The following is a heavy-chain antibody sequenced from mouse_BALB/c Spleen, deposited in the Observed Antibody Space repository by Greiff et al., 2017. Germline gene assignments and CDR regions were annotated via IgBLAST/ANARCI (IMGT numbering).Heavy chain of an antibody. CDR2: ISNGGGST. Sequence: EVKLQESGGGLVQPGGSLTLSCAASGFTFSSYTMSWVRQTPEKRLEWVAYISNGGGSTYYPDTVKGRFTISRDNAKNTLYLQMSSLKSEDTAMYYCASHYYGSSYWYLDVWGAGTTVTVSS. D-gene: IGHD1-1*01. CDR1: GFTFSSYT. V-gene: IGHV5-12-2*01. J-gene: IGHJ1*01. CDR3: ASHYYGSSYWYLDV.